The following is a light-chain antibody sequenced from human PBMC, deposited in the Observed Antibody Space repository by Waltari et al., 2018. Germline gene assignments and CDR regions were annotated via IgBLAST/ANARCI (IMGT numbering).Light chain of an antibody. CDR2: KVS. J-gene: IGKJ1*01. CDR1: QSLVSRDGNTY. CDR3: MQGTHWPWT. Sequence: DVVMTQSPLSLPVTLGQPASISCRSSQSLVSRDGNTYFNWFHQRPGQSPRRLLYKVSNRDSGVPDRFSGSGSGTDFTLRISRVEAEDVGDYCCMQGTHWPWTFGPGTKVEI. V-gene: IGKV2-30*01.